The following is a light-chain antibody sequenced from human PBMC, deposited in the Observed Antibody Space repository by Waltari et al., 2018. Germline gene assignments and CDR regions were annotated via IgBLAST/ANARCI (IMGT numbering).Light chain of an antibody. CDR2: QDK. CDR1: KLGENF. J-gene: IGLJ2*01. Sequence: SYALTQPPSVSVSPGQTAKITCSGDKLGENFVSWYQHKPGQSPRLIMSQDKKRPSGIPERFSVSSSGNTVTLTISGTQAMDEADYYCQAWDSTTDVVFGGGTKLTVL. V-gene: IGLV3-1*01. CDR3: QAWDSTTDVV.